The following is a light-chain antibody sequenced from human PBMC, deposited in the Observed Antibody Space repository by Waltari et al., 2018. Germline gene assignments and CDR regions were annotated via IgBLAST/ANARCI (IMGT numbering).Light chain of an antibody. Sequence: SYVLNQPPSGSVAPEKTARISCGGTSLGTKTVHWYQPKPAQAPLLVIHYDSGRPSGIPERVSGSTSGNTATMTITWVEAGDEAEYFCQVWDFTQGVFGGGTKLTVL. V-gene: IGLV3-21*04. CDR3: QVWDFTQGV. CDR1: SLGTKT. CDR2: YDS. J-gene: IGLJ3*02.